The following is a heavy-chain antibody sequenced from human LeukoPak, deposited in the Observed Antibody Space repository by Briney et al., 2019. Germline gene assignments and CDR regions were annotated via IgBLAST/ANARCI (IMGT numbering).Heavy chain of an antibody. V-gene: IGHV3-48*01. J-gene: IGHJ5*02. CDR1: GFTFSSYS. CDR3: ARHRVLLGLGEFPNWFDP. Sequence: PGGSLRLSCAASGFTFSSYSMNWVRQAPGKGLEWVSYISSSSSTMYYADSVKGRFTISRDNAKNSLYLQMNSLRAEDTAVYYCARHRVLLGLGEFPNWFDPWGQGTLVTVSS. D-gene: IGHD3-10*01. CDR2: ISSSSSTM.